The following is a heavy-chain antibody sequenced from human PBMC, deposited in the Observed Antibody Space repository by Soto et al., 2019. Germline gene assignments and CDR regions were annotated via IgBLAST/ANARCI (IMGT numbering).Heavy chain of an antibody. J-gene: IGHJ4*02. Sequence: GPTLVNPTQILTLTCTFSGFSLSTSGMCVSWLRQPPGKALEWLARIDWDDDKYYSTSLKTRLTISKDTSKNQVVLTMTNMDPVDAATYYCARIPKYSNGWYYFDYWGQGTLVTVSS. CDR1: GFSLSTSGMC. V-gene: IGHV2-70*11. CDR3: ARIPKYSNGWYYFDY. CDR2: IDWDDDK. D-gene: IGHD6-19*01.